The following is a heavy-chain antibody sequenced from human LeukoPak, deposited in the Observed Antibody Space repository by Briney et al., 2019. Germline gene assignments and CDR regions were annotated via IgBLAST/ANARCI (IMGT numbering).Heavy chain of an antibody. V-gene: IGHV3-23*01. CDR2: ISGRTGGT. CDR3: AKCGNSGCHLIDY. D-gene: IGHD5-12*01. CDR1: GFTVNTNA. J-gene: IGHJ4*02. Sequence: GGSLRLSCAASGFTVNTNAMSWVRQAPGKGLEWVSAISGRTGGTYYADSEKGRFTISRDNSKSTLYLQMDSLRAEDTAVYYCAKCGNSGCHLIDYWGQGTLVTVSS.